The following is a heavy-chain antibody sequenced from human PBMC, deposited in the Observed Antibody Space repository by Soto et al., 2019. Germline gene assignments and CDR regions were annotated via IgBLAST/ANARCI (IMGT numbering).Heavy chain of an antibody. J-gene: IGHJ6*03. V-gene: IGHV1-18*01. CDR1: GYSFTNYG. CDR2: ISGFNGNT. D-gene: IGHD6-19*01. CDR3: ARDRGVAPPVAGNTHYYYYMDV. Sequence: QDPLVQSGAEVKKPGASVTVSCKASGYSFTNYGITWVRQATGQGLEWMGWISGFNGNTHYAQKLQGRVTMTTDASTSTAYMELRSLRSDDTAVYYCARDRGVAPPVAGNTHYYYYMDVWGKGTTVTVSS.